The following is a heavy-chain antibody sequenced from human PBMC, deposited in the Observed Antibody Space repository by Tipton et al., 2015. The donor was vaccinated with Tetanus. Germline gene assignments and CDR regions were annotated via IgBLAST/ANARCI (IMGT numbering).Heavy chain of an antibody. Sequence: TLSLTCTVSGGPISSYYWSWIRQPAGKGLEWIGRIYTSGSTNYNPSLKSRVTMSVDTSKKQFSLKLRSVTAADTAVYYCARSGGRRYAFDIWGQGTMVTVSS. CDR2: IYTSGST. CDR3: ARSGGRRYAFDI. D-gene: IGHD3-16*01. V-gene: IGHV4-4*07. CDR1: GGPISSYY. J-gene: IGHJ3*02.